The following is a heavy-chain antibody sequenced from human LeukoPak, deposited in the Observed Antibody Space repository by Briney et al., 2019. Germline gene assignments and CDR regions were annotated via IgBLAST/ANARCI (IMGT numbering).Heavy chain of an antibody. V-gene: IGHV1-2*02. CDR1: GYTFTSYD. CDR2: INPNSGGT. J-gene: IGHJ4*02. CDR3: ARDEYYYDSSGVWFDY. Sequence: ASVKVSCKASGYTFTSYDINWVRQATGQGLEWMGWINPNSGGTNYAQKFQGRVTMTRDTSISTAYMELSRLRSDDTAVYYCARDEYYYDSSGVWFDYWGQGTLVTVSS. D-gene: IGHD3-22*01.